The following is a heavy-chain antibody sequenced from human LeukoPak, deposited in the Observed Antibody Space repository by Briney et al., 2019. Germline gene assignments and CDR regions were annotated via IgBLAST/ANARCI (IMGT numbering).Heavy chain of an antibody. CDR1: GFTFGDYL. Sequence: GGSLRLSCTASGFTFGDYLMSWFRQAPGKGLEWIGFISGGTTEYAASVKGRFNTSRDDSTSIAYLQMNSLTTEDTAVYYCSRGSGWLSVYWGQGTLVTVSS. CDR2: ISGGTT. D-gene: IGHD6-19*01. CDR3: SRGSGWLSVY. J-gene: IGHJ4*02. V-gene: IGHV3-49*03.